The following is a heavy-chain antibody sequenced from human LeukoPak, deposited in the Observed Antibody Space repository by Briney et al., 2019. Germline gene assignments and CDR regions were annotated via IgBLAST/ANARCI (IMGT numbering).Heavy chain of an antibody. J-gene: IGHJ4*02. CDR1: GGSFSGYC. CDR3: ARGLPYYFDY. V-gene: IGHV4-34*01. CDR2: INHSGST. Sequence: SETLSLTCAVYGGSFSGYCWSWIRQPPGKGLEWIGEINHSGSTNYNPSLKSRVTISVDTSKNQFSLKLSSVTAADTAVYYCARGLPYYFDYWGQGTLVTVSS.